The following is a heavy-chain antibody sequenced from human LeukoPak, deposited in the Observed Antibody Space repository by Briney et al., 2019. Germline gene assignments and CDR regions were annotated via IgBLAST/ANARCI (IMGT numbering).Heavy chain of an antibody. Sequence: GGSLRLSCAASGFTFYDYAMHWVRQAPGKGLEWVSGISWNSGSIGYADSVKGRFTISRDNAKNSLYLQMNSLRAEDTALYYCAKGPSSGWYYFDYWGQGTLVTVSS. J-gene: IGHJ4*02. V-gene: IGHV3-9*01. CDR2: ISWNSGSI. D-gene: IGHD6-19*01. CDR3: AKGPSSGWYYFDY. CDR1: GFTFYDYA.